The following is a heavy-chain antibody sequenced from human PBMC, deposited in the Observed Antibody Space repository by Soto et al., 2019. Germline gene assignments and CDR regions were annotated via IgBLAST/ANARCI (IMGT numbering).Heavy chain of an antibody. D-gene: IGHD3-10*01. CDR2: MNPNNGNT. V-gene: IGHV1-8*01. CDR1: GYSFTSYY. J-gene: IGHJ5*02. Sequence: GAPVKVSSKASGYSFTSYYINWVRQAPGHGLEWMGWMNPNNGNTGYAQKFQGRVTMTRNTSIRTAYMEMSSLRSEDTAVYYCARVYHDSGSYHNRFDPWGQRTLVTFSS. CDR3: ARVYHDSGSYHNRFDP.